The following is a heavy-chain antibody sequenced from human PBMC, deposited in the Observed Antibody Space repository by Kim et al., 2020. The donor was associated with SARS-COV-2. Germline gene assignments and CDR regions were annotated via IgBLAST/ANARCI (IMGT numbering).Heavy chain of an antibody. CDR1: GYTFTSYG. J-gene: IGHJ3*02. Sequence: ASVKVSCKASGYTFTSYGISWVRHAPGQGLAGMGWISAYNGNTNYAQKLQGRVTITTDTSTSTAYMELRSLRSDDTAVYYCARVAQRITMIVVASTPGAFGIWGQGPMVTVSA. D-gene: IGHD3-22*01. CDR2: ISAYNGNT. CDR3: ARVAQRITMIVVASTPGAFGI. V-gene: IGHV1-18*01.